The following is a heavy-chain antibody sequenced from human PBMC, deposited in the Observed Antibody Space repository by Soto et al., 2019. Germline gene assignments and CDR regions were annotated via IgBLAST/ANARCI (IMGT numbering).Heavy chain of an antibody. D-gene: IGHD2-21*01. J-gene: IGHJ6*03. V-gene: IGHV4-59*08. CDR2: IYYSGST. Sequence: SETLSLTCTVSGGSISSYYWSWIRQPPGKGLEWIGYIYYSGSTNYNPSLKSRVTISVDTSKNQFSLKLSSVTAADTAVYYCARLHIPGARGDYYMDVWGKGTTVTVSS. CDR1: GGSISSYY. CDR3: ARLHIPGARGDYYMDV.